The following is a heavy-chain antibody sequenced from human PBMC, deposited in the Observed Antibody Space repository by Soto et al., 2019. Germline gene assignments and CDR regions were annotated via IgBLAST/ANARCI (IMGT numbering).Heavy chain of an antibody. J-gene: IGHJ3*02. Sequence: GASVKVSCKASGGTFSSYAISWVRQAPGQGLEWMGGIIPIFGTANYAQKFQGRVTITADESTSTAYMELSSLRSEDTAVYYCARVRSVVYSYGSRGLGDAFDIWAQGTMVTVSS. CDR3: ARVRSVVYSYGSRGLGDAFDI. CDR2: IIPIFGTA. CDR1: GGTFSSYA. V-gene: IGHV1-69*13. D-gene: IGHD5-18*01.